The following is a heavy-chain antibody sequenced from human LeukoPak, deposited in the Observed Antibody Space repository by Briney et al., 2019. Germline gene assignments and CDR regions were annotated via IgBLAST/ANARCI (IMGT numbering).Heavy chain of an antibody. D-gene: IGHD3-22*01. CDR3: ARGVDYYENSGTIDY. CDR1: GFTFSSYG. CDR2: IWYDGSNK. Sequence: GRSLRLSCAASGFTFSSYGMHWVRQPPGKGLEWVAIIWYDGSNKKYEDSVKGRFTISRDNSKNTLYLQMNSLRAEDTAVYYCARGVDYYENSGTIDYWGQGTLVTVSS. V-gene: IGHV3-33*01. J-gene: IGHJ4*02.